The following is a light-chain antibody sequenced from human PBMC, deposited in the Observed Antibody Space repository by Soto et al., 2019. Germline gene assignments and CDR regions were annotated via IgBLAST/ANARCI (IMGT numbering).Light chain of an antibody. CDR3: QACDDTTCVV. CDR1: DLGNRY. J-gene: IGLJ2*01. CDR2: LDT. Sequence: SYELTQPPSVSVSPGQTASITCSGGDLGNRYACWYQQKPGQSPVLVIYLDTKRPSGIPESFSGSNSGNTATLTISGTQAVDEADYPFQACDDTTCVVFGGGTKITVL. V-gene: IGLV3-1*01.